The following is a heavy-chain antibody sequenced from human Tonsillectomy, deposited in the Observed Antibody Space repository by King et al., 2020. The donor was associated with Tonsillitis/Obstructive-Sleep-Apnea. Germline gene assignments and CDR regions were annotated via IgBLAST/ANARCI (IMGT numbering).Heavy chain of an antibody. CDR1: GGTFSSYA. V-gene: IGHV1-69*01. D-gene: IGHD3-10*01. Sequence: QLVQSGAEVKKPGSSVKVSCKASGGTFSSYAISWVRQAPGQGLEWMGGIIPIFGTANYAQTFQGRVTITADESTSTAYMELSSLRSEDTAVYYCARDLPPPMVQGVIPRYYYYMDVWGKGTTVTVSS. J-gene: IGHJ6*03. CDR2: IIPIFGTA. CDR3: ARDLPPPMVQGVIPRYYYYMDV.